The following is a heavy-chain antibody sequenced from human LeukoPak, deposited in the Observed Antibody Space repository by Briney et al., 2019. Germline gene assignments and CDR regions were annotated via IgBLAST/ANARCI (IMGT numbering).Heavy chain of an antibody. J-gene: IGHJ4*02. CDR1: GFTFSRHD. CDR3: ARGSDILSGFEY. Sequence: GVSLRLSCAASGFTFSRHDMHRVRQATGKGLEWVSAIGAAGDTYYAGSVKGRFTISRENAKNSLFLQMSSLRAGDTAVYYCARGSDILSGFEYWGQGTLVAVSS. D-gene: IGHD3-9*01. V-gene: IGHV3-13*04. CDR2: IGAAGDT.